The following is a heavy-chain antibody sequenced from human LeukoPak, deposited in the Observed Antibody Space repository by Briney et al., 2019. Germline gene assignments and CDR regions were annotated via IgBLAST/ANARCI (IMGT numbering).Heavy chain of an antibody. J-gene: IGHJ5*02. V-gene: IGHV4-34*01. Sequence: SETLSLTCAVYGGSFSGYYWSWIRQPPGKGLEWIGETNHSGSTNYNPSLKSRVTISVDTSKNQFSLKLSSVTAADTAVYYCASMRDIVVVPAAPNWFDPWGQGTLVTVSS. CDR2: TNHSGST. D-gene: IGHD2-2*01. CDR1: GGSFSGYY. CDR3: ASMRDIVVVPAAPNWFDP.